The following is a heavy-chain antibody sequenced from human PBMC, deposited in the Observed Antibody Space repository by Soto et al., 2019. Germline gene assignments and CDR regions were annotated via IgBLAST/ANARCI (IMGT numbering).Heavy chain of an antibody. CDR3: ARDIGSYAYGEGY. Sequence: SETLSLTCSVPGGSINSYWWSWIRQPAGKGLEWIGRVYSSGTTDYNPSLNSRATMSVETSKNQFSLKLSSVTAADTAVYYCARDIGSYAYGEGYWGQGIQVTVSS. D-gene: IGHD3-10*01. V-gene: IGHV4-4*07. CDR2: VYSSGTT. J-gene: IGHJ4*02. CDR1: GGSINSYW.